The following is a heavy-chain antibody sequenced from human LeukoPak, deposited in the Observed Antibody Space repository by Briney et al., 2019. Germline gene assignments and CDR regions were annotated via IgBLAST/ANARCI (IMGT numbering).Heavy chain of an antibody. CDR3: HLYYDSSGYYYDY. Sequence: PSETLPLTCTVSGGSISSYYWSWIRQPPGKGLEWIGYIYYSGSTNYNPSLKSRVTISVDTSKNQFSLKLSSVTAADTAVYYCHLYYDSSGYYYDYWGQGTLVTVSS. CDR2: IYYSGST. D-gene: IGHD3-22*01. J-gene: IGHJ4*02. CDR1: GGSISSYY. V-gene: IGHV4-59*08.